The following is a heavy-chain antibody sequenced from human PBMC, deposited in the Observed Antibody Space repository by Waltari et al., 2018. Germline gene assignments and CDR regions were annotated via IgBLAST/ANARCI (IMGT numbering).Heavy chain of an antibody. D-gene: IGHD3-10*01. CDR3: AREPIYGSGVYYYYYGMDV. CDR1: GYTFTCYY. V-gene: IGHV1-2*06. Sequence: QVQLVQSGAEVKKPGASVKVSCKASGYTFTCYYMHWLLQAPLHGLEWMGRINPNSGGTNYAQKFQGRVNMTRDTSISTAYMELSRLRSDDTAVYDCAREPIYGSGVYYYYYGMDVWGQGTTVTVSS. J-gene: IGHJ6*02. CDR2: INPNSGGT.